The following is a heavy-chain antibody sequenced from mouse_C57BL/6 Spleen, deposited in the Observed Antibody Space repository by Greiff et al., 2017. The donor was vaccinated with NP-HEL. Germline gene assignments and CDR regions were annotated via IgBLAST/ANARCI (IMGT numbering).Heavy chain of an antibody. J-gene: IGHJ3*01. CDR2: IYPGDGDT. D-gene: IGHD2-4*01. V-gene: IGHV1-82*01. CDR1: GYAFSSSW. Sequence: VQLVESGPELVKPGASVKISCKASGYAFSSSWMNWVKQRPGKGLEWIGRIYPGDGDTNYNGKFKGKATLTADKSSSTAYMQLSSLTSEDSAVYFCARSDDYDGFAYWGQGTLVTVSA. CDR3: ARSDDYDGFAY.